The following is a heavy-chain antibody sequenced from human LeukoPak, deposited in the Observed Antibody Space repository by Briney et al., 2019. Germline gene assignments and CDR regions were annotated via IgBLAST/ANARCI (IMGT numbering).Heavy chain of an antibody. D-gene: IGHD3-10*01. CDR2: ISGSGGST. CDR3: AKGKGAMVRGVPPSPLDY. V-gene: IGHV3-23*01. Sequence: GGSLRLSCAASGFTFSSYAMSWVRQAPGKGLEWVSAISGSGGSTYYADSVKGRFTISRDNSKNTLYLQMNSLRAEDTAVYYCAKGKGAMVRGVPPSPLDYWGQGTLVTVSS. J-gene: IGHJ4*02. CDR1: GFTFSSYA.